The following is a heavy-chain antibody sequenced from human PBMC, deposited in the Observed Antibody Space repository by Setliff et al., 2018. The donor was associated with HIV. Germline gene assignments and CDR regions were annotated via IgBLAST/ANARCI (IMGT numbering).Heavy chain of an antibody. J-gene: IGHJ4*02. V-gene: IGHV3-23*01. CDR2: ISGSGGST. CDR3: ARGEPTILVVPAAFFDY. CDR1: GFTFSSYA. Sequence: PGESLKISCAASGFTFSSYAMSWVRQAPGKGLEWVSAISGSGGSTYYADSVRGRFTISRDNAKKSLYLQMNSLRAEDTAVYYCARGEPTILVVPAAFFDYWGQGTLVTVSS. D-gene: IGHD2-2*01.